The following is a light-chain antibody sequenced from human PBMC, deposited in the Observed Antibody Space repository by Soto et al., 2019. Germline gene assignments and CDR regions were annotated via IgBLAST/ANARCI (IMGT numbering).Light chain of an antibody. J-gene: IGLJ2*01. CDR2: DVS. CDR1: SSDVGGYNY. Sequence: QSALTQPASVSGSPGQSITISCTGTSSDVGGYNYVSWYQQHPVKAPKLMIYDVSNRPSGVSNRFSGSKSGNTASLTISGLQAEDGADYYCSSYTSSSTVVFGGGTKLTVL. V-gene: IGLV2-14*01. CDR3: SSYTSSSTVV.